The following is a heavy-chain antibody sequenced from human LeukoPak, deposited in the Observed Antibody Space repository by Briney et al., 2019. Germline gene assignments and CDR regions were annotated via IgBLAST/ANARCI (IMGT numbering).Heavy chain of an antibody. V-gene: IGHV4-34*01. Sequence: SETLPLTGAVYGGSFSGYYWSWIRQPPGKGLEWIGEINHSGSTNYNPSLKSRVTISVDTSKNQCSLKLSSVTAADTAVYYCARRGLGRPDYWGQGTLVTVSS. CDR2: INHSGST. J-gene: IGHJ4*02. D-gene: IGHD7-27*01. CDR3: ARRGLGRPDY. CDR1: GGSFSGYY.